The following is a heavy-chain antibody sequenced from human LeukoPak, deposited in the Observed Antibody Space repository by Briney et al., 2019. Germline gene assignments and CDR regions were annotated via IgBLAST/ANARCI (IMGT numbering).Heavy chain of an antibody. CDR3: ARAGCSSTSCYPYYYYYYMDV. CDR2: INHSGST. CDR1: GGSFSGYY. Sequence: KPSETLSLTCAVYGGSFSGYYWSWIRQPPGKGLEWIGEINHSGSTNYNPSLKSRVTISVDTSKNQFSLKLSSVTAADTAVYYCARAGCSSTSCYPYYYYYYMDVWGKGTTVTVSS. J-gene: IGHJ6*03. V-gene: IGHV4-34*01. D-gene: IGHD2-2*01.